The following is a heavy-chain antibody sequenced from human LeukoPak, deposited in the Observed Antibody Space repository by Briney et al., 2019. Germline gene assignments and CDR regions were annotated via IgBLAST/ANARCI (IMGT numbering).Heavy chain of an antibody. CDR2: IYYSGST. Sequence: PSETLSLTCTVSGGSISSSSYYWGWIRQPPGKGLEWIGSIYYSGSTYYNPSLKSRVTISVDTSKNQFSLKLSSVTAADTAVYYCASYNSGYDHFDYWGQGTLVTVSS. V-gene: IGHV4-39*07. D-gene: IGHD5-12*01. J-gene: IGHJ4*02. CDR3: ASYNSGYDHFDY. CDR1: GGSISSSSYY.